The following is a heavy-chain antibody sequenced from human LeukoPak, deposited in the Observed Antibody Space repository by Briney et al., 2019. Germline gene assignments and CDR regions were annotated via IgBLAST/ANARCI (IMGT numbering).Heavy chain of an antibody. Sequence: PSETLSLTCAVYGGSFSGYYWSWIRQPAGKGLEWIGRIYTSGSTNYNPSLKSRVTISVDTSKNQFSLKLSSVTAADTAVYYCARDAPRIAVAGTGDAFDIWGQGTMVTVSS. CDR3: ARDAPRIAVAGTGDAFDI. V-gene: IGHV4-4*07. CDR1: GGSFSGYY. D-gene: IGHD6-19*01. J-gene: IGHJ3*02. CDR2: IYTSGST.